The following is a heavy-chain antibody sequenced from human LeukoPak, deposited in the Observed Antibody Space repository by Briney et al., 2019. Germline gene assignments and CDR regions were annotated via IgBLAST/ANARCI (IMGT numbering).Heavy chain of an antibody. CDR3: ARDSDYYYMDV. J-gene: IGHJ6*03. D-gene: IGHD3-10*01. Sequence: GGSLRLSCAASGFTFSSYWMHWVRQAPGKGLVWVSRINSDGSSTSYADSVKGRFTISRDHAKNTLYLQMNSLRAEDTAVYYCARDSDYYYMDVWGKGTTVTISS. CDR2: INSDGSST. CDR1: GFTFSSYW. V-gene: IGHV3-74*01.